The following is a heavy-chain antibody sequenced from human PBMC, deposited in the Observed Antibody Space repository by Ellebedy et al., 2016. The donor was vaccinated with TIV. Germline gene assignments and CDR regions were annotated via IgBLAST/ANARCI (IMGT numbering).Heavy chain of an antibody. J-gene: IGHJ5*02. V-gene: IGHV2-5*02. CDR3: ARRLYGDFANWFDP. D-gene: IGHD4-17*01. CDR1: GFSLATSGVG. CDR2: IYWDDRK. Sequence: SGPTLVXPPQPLTLTCIFSGFSLATSGVGVGWIRQPPGKALEWLALIYWDDRKYCRPSLKSRLTIAKDTSKNQVVLTMTNMDPVDTATYYCARRLYGDFANWFDPWGQGTLVTVSS.